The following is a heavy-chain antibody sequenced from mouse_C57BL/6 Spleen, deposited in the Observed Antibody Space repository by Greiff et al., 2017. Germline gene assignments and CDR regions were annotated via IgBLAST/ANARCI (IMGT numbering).Heavy chain of an antibody. J-gene: IGHJ4*01. Sequence: QVQLQQPGAELVRPGSSVKLSCKASGYTFTSYWMDWVKQRPGQGLEWIGNIYPSDSETHYNQKFKDKATLTVDKSSSTAYMQRSSLTSEDSAVYYCARKENAMGDRGQGTSVTASS. CDR2: IYPSDSET. CDR3: ARKENAMGD. CDR1: GYTFTSYW. V-gene: IGHV1-61*01.